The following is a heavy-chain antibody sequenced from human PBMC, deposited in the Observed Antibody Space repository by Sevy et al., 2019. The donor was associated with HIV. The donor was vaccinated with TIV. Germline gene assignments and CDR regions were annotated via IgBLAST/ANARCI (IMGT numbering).Heavy chain of an antibody. Sequence: SETLSLTCTVSGASISGDTDFWTWIRQPAESGLEWIGHVYSTGSTNYSPSLKGRVTISVDVYMNQFSLKLTSVTAADTAVYYCARDRSRDLIRPSHYMAVWGKGTAVSDSS. J-gene: IGHJ6*03. V-gene: IGHV4-61*09. CDR3: ARDRSRDLIRPSHYMAV. CDR2: VYSTGST. D-gene: IGHD2-21*02. CDR1: GASISGDTDF.